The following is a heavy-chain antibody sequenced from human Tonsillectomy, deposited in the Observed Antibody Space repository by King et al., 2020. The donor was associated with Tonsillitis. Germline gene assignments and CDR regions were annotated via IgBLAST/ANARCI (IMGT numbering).Heavy chain of an antibody. Sequence: VQLVESGAEAKKPGASIRVSCKTAGYTFSTYLMHWVRPAPGQGLEWVGLINPSGGTTTYAQNFQDRVTMTMDTSTGTVYMDLSSLRSEDTAVYFCARENTAVPGTCCYFDFWGQGTLVTVSS. CDR3: ARENTAVPGTCCYFDF. D-gene: IGHD6-19*01. CDR1: GYTFSTYL. J-gene: IGHJ4*02. V-gene: IGHV1-46*01. CDR2: INPSGGTT.